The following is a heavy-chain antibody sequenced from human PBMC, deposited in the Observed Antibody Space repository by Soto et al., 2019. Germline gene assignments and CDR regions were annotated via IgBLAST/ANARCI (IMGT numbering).Heavy chain of an antibody. CDR1: SGSISSSNW. CDR3: GYSSSAGFIDY. Sequence: NPSETLSLTCAVSSGSISSSNWWSWVRQPPGKGLEWIGEIYHSGSTNYNPSLKSRVTISVDKSKNQFSLKLSSVTAADTAVYYCGYSSSAGFIDYWGQGTLVTVSS. J-gene: IGHJ4*02. D-gene: IGHD6-6*01. CDR2: IYHSGST. V-gene: IGHV4-4*02.